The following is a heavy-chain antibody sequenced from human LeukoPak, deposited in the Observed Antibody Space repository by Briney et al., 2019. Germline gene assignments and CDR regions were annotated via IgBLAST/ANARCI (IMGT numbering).Heavy chain of an antibody. CDR3: ARDLPPYYFDY. V-gene: IGHV1-69*04. CDR1: GDTFSSYA. CDR2: IIPILGIA. J-gene: IGHJ4*02. Sequence: SVKVSFKASGDTFSSYAISWVRQAPGQGLEWMGRIIPILGIANYAQKFQGRVTITADKSTSTAYMDLSSLRSEDTAVYYCARDLPPYYFDYWGQGTLVTVSS.